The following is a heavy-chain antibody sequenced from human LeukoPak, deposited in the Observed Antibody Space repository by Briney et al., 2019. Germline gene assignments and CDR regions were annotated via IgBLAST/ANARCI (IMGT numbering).Heavy chain of an antibody. J-gene: IGHJ4*02. D-gene: IGHD1-26*01. V-gene: IGHV3-74*01. Sequence: GGSLRLSCAASGFTFSNYWMHWVRQTPGEGLVCVSLIKGDGSSTTYADSVKGRFTISRDNAKNTLYLQMNSLRAEDTAVYYCAKGGAPLFPFDYWGQGTLVTVSS. CDR3: AKGGAPLFPFDY. CDR1: GFTFSNYW. CDR2: IKGDGSST.